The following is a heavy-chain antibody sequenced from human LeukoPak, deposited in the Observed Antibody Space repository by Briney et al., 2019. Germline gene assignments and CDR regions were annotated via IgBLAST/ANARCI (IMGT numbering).Heavy chain of an antibody. V-gene: IGHV4-39*01. J-gene: IGHJ4*02. D-gene: IGHD5-12*01. Sequence: PSETLSLTCTVSGGSIRSSSNYWGWIRQPPGKGLEWIGSIHYSGSTYYNPSLKSRVTISVDTSKNQFSLNLSSVTAADTAVYYCASYSSGDDLSDYWGQGTLVTVSS. CDR2: IHYSGST. CDR1: GGSIRSSSNY. CDR3: ASYSSGDDLSDY.